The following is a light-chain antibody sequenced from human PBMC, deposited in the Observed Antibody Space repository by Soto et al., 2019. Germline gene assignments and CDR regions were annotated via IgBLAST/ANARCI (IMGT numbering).Light chain of an antibody. V-gene: IGKV1-5*03. J-gene: IGKJ1*01. Sequence: DIQMTQSPSTLSASVGDRVTITCRASQSISNWLAWYQQKPGKAPKLLIYKASILESGVPPRFSGSGFGTEFTLTISNLQPEDFAMYYCQQYNSHWSWTFGQGTKVDIK. CDR3: QQYNSHWSWT. CDR1: QSISNW. CDR2: KAS.